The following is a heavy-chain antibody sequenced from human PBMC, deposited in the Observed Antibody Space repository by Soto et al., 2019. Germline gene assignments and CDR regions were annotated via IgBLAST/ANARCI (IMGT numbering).Heavy chain of an antibody. CDR1: GGTFSSYA. V-gene: IGHV1-69*13. Sequence: SVKVSCKASGGTFSSYAISWVRQAPGQGLEWMGGIIPIFCTANYAQKFQGRVTITADESTSTAYMELSSLRSEDTAVYYCARESPRGYSYGGAFGGMDVWGQGTTVTVSS. CDR2: IIPIFCTA. J-gene: IGHJ6*02. D-gene: IGHD5-18*01. CDR3: ARESPRGYSYGGAFGGMDV.